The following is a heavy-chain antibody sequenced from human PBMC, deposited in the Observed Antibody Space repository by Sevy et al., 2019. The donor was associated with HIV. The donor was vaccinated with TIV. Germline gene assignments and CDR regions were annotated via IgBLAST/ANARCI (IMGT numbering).Heavy chain of an antibody. J-gene: IGHJ4*02. CDR1: GFTFTSYS. CDR3: ARDRGNYFDY. Sequence: GGSLRLSCEASGFTFTSYSMNWVRQAPGKGLEWVSSISSYSYISYADSVKGRFTVSRDNAKNSLYLQMSSLRAEDMAVHYCARDRGNYFDYWGQGTLVTVSS. V-gene: IGHV3-21*01. CDR2: ISSYSYI. D-gene: IGHD3-10*01.